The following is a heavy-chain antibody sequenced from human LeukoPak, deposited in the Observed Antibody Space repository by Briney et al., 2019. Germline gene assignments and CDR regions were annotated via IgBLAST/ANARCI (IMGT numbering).Heavy chain of an antibody. Sequence: PSETLSLTCIVPGGSISSSNYYWAWIRQPPGKGLEWIGTFYSGGSAYYNPSLTSRVSISKDTSDNQFSLGLYSVTAADTAVYYCARKQSGTMYDVWGQGTQVTVSS. CDR3: ARKQSGTMYDV. D-gene: IGHD1-7*01. J-gene: IGHJ4*02. V-gene: IGHV4-39*07. CDR1: GGSISSSNYY. CDR2: FYSGGSA.